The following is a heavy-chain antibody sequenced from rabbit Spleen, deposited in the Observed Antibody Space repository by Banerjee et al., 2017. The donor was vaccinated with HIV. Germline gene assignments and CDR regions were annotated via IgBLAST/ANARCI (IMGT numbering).Heavy chain of an antibody. V-gene: IGHV1S40*01. CDR3: ARFYAGYGDFGYAAM. CDR2: IAGGSSGNI. CDR1: GFSFSAGYY. Sequence: QSLEESGGDLVKPGASLTLPCTASGFSFSAGYYMCWVRQAPGKGLEWIACIAGGSSGNIYYASWAKGRFTISKTSSATVTLQMTSLTAADTATYFCARFYAGYGDFGYAAMWGPGTLVTVS. D-gene: IGHD7-1*01. J-gene: IGHJ4*01.